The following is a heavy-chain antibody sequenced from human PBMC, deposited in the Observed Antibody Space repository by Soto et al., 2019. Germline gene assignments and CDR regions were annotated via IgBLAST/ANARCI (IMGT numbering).Heavy chain of an antibody. J-gene: IGHJ2*01. D-gene: IGHD3-22*01. CDR1: GFTFSSYS. CDR2: ISSSSSTI. CDR3: ARDQWITTDWYFDL. V-gene: IGHV3-48*01. Sequence: SGGSLRLSCAASGFTFSSYSMNWVRQAPGKGLEWVSYISSSSSTIYYADSVKGRFTISRDNAKNSLYLQMNSLRGEDTAVYYCARDQWITTDWYFDLWGRGTLVTVSS.